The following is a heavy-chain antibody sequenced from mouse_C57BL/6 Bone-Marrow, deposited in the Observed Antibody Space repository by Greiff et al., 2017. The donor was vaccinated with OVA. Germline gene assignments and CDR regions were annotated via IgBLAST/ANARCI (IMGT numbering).Heavy chain of an antibody. CDR3: ARGGLLPYFDY. Sequence: DVKLQESGPGLVKPSQSLSLTCSVTGYSITSGYYWNWIRQFPGNKLEWMGYISYDGSNNYNPSLKNRISITRDTSKNQFFLKLNSVTTEDTATYYCARGGLLPYFDYWGQGTTLTVSS. CDR2: ISYDGSN. CDR1: GYSITSGYY. D-gene: IGHD2-3*01. V-gene: IGHV3-6*01. J-gene: IGHJ2*01.